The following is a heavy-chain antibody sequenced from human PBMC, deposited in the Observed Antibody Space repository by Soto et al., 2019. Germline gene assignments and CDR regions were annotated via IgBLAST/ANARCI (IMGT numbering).Heavy chain of an antibody. Sequence: SETLSLTCTVSGASISSGDYYWSWIRQPPGKGLEWIGYISYSGSTYYNPSLKSRVTISVDTSKNQFSLKLSSVTAADTAVYYCAREGDISIFNWGQGTLVTVSS. CDR3: AREGDISIFN. CDR1: GASISSGDYY. D-gene: IGHD3-10*01. CDR2: ISYSGST. V-gene: IGHV4-30-4*01. J-gene: IGHJ4*02.